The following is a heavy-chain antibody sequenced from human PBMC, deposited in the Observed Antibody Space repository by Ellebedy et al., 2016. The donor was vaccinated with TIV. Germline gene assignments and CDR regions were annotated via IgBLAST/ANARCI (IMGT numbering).Heavy chain of an antibody. CDR3: ATFRFNWNYFDS. CDR2: ISTRSSHT. D-gene: IGHD1-20*01. Sequence: PGGSLRLSCAASGFSFSDHYMSWIRQAPGTGLEWISFISTRSSHTNYADSVKGRFTISRDNARNSLYLQMNSLRAEDTAVYYCATFRFNWNYFDSWGQGTLVTVSS. J-gene: IGHJ4*02. V-gene: IGHV3-11*06. CDR1: GFSFSDHY.